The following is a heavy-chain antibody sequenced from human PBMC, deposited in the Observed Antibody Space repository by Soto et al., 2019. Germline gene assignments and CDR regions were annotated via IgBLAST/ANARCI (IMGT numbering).Heavy chain of an antibody. V-gene: IGHV3-23*01. CDR1: GFTFSSYA. CDR2: ISGSGGST. D-gene: IGHD3-10*01. CDR3: AKYGPMVRGVTPDYYFDY. Sequence: LRLSCAASGFTFSSYAMSWVRQAPGKGLEWVSAISGSGGSTYYADSVKGRFTISRDNSKNTLYLQMNSLRAEDTAVYYCAKYGPMVRGVTPDYYFDYWGQGTLVTVSS. J-gene: IGHJ4*02.